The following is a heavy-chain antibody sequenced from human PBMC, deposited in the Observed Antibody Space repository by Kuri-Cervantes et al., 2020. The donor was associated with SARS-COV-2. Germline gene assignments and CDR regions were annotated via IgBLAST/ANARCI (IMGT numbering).Heavy chain of an antibody. CDR3: ARFSAAAGQRTFDY. CDR1: GGSISSSSYY. V-gene: IGHV4-39*07. D-gene: IGHD6-13*01. CDR2: INHSGST. Sequence: SETLSPTCTVSGGSISSSSYYWGWIRQPPGKGLEWIGEINHSGSTNYNPSLKSRVTISVDTSKNQFSLKLSSVTAADTAVYYCARFSAAAGQRTFDYWGQGTLVTVSS. J-gene: IGHJ4*02.